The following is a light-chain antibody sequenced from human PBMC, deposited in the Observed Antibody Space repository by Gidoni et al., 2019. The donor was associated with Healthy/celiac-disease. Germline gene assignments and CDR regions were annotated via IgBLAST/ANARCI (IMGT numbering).Light chain of an antibody. V-gene: IGKV1-12*01. CDR3: QQANSFPPT. CDR2: AAS. CDR1: QGISSW. J-gene: IGKJ4*01. Sequence: DIQMTQSPSSVSASVGDRVTITGRASQGISSWLAWYQQKPGKAPKLLIYAASRLQSGVPTRFSSSGSGTDFTLTICSLQPEDVATYYWQQANSFPPTFGGXTKVEIK.